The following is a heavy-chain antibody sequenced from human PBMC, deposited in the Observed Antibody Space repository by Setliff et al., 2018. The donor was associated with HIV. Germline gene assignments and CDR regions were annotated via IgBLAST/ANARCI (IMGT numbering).Heavy chain of an antibody. V-gene: IGHV4-39*01. CDR3: ARGETSNTIFGVIILEADTFDI. J-gene: IGHJ3*02. Sequence: TLSLTCTVSGGSISSSSYYWGWIRQPPGKGLEWIGSIYYSGSTYYNPSLKSRVTISVDTSKNQFSLKLSSVTAADTAVYYCARGETSNTIFGVIILEADTFDIWGQGTMVTVSS. CDR2: IYYSGST. D-gene: IGHD3-3*01. CDR1: GGSISSSSYY.